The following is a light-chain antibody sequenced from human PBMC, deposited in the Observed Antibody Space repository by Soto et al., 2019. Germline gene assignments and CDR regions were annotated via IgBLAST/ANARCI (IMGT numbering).Light chain of an antibody. CDR1: QNVGTS. V-gene: IGKV3-15*01. J-gene: IGKJ1*01. CDR3: QRYNDWPPWT. CDR2: GAS. Sequence: EIVMTQSPATLSVSPGERATLFCRASQNVGTSLAWYQQIPGQPPRLLIHGASIRATGVPARFTGSGSGTEFTLTISGLQSEDLAVYYCQRYNDWPPWTFGQGTKLEIK.